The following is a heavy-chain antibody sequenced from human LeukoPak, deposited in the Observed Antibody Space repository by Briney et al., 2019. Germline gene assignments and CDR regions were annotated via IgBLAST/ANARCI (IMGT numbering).Heavy chain of an antibody. CDR2: IGGSGAGT. V-gene: IGHV3-23*01. CDR1: GFTFSSSA. D-gene: IGHD3-22*01. J-gene: IGHJ4*02. Sequence: PGGSLRLSCAASGFTFSSSAMSWVRQAPGKGLEWVSGIGGSGAGTYYAVSVMGRFTISRDNSKNTLYLQMNSLRAEDTAVYYCATTLHSGYYDLYWGQGTLVTVSS. CDR3: ATTLHSGYYDLY.